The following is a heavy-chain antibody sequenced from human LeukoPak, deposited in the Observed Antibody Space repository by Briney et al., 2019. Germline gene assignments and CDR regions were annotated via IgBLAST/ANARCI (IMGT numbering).Heavy chain of an antibody. J-gene: IGHJ3*02. CDR3: ARDLTPSLRYFDWLLTAHAFDI. Sequence: GASVKVSCKASGYTFTSYYMHWVRQAPGQGLEWMGIINPSGGSTSYAQKFQGRVTMTRDTSTSTVYMELSSLRSEDTAVYYCARDLTPSLRYFDWLLTAHAFDIWGQGTMVTVSS. CDR1: GYTFTSYY. D-gene: IGHD3-9*01. CDR2: INPSGGST. V-gene: IGHV1-46*01.